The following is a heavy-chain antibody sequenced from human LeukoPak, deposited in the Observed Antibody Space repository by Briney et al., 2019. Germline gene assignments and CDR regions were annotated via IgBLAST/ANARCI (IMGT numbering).Heavy chain of an antibody. CDR3: ARGGQHSSGWWNI. J-gene: IGHJ4*02. D-gene: IGHD6-19*01. CDR1: GGSISSGGYY. Sequence: PSETLSLTCTVSGGSISSGGYYWSWIRQHPGKGLEWIGYIYYSGSTYYNPSLKSRVTISVDTSKNQFSLKLSSVTAADTAVYYCARGGQHSSGWWNIWGQGTLVTVSS. CDR2: IYYSGST. V-gene: IGHV4-31*03.